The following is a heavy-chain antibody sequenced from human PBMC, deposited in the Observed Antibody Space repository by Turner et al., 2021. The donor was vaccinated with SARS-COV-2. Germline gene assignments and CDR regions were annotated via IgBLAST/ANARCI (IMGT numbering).Heavy chain of an antibody. V-gene: IGHV3-30-3*01. CDR2: ISYDGGNT. J-gene: IGHJ3*01. D-gene: IGHD3-9*01. Sequence: QVQLVESGGGVVQPGRSLRLSCAASGFTLNNYAFHWVRQAPGKGLEGLSVISYDGGNTYFADSLKGRFTISRDNSKNTVYLQMNSLRAEDTAVYYCARDLRRYATAAFDVWGQGTMVSVSS. CDR3: ARDLRRYATAAFDV. CDR1: GFTLNNYA.